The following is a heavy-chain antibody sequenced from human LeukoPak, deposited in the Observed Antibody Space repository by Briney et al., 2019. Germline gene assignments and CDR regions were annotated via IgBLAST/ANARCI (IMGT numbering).Heavy chain of an antibody. D-gene: IGHD3-16*01. CDR1: GFTFSSHW. CDR3: ARDALGGRTKFDS. J-gene: IGHJ4*01. V-gene: IGHV3-74*01. CDR2: INGDGSRI. Sequence: GGSLRLSCVASGFTFSSHWMHWVRQVPGKGLLWVSRINGDGSRIHYGDSVKGRFTISRDNAKNTLYLQMTSLRGDDTAIYFCARDALGGRTKFDSWGHGSLVTVSS.